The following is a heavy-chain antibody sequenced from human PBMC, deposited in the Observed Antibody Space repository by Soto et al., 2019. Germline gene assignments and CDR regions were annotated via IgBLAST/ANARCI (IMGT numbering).Heavy chain of an antibody. CDR1: GYTFTRNC. V-gene: IGHV1-18*01. Sequence: ASVKVSFKTAGYTFTRNCISWVRQAPGQGLEWMGWISPNSGNTKYAQKLQGRVIMTTDTSTSTAYMELRSLRSDDTAVYYCVKDRDSNSWPSRDVWGPGTTVTVSS. CDR2: ISPNSGNT. J-gene: IGHJ6*02. D-gene: IGHD3-22*01. CDR3: VKDRDSNSWPSRDV.